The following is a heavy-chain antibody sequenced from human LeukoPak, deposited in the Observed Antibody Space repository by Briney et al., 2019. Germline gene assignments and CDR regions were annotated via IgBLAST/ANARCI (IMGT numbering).Heavy chain of an antibody. D-gene: IGHD3-22*01. Sequence: QPGGSLRLSCAASGFTFSSYAMHWVRQAPGKGLEWVAVISYDGSNKYYADSVKGRFTISRDNSKNTLYLQMNSLRAEDTAVYYCAGFFGSSGFDYWGQGTLVTVSS. CDR2: ISYDGSNK. J-gene: IGHJ4*02. CDR3: AGFFGSSGFDY. CDR1: GFTFSSYA. V-gene: IGHV3-30-3*01.